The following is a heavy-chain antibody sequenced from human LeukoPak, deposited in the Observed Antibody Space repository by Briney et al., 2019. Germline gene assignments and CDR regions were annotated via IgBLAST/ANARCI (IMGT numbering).Heavy chain of an antibody. CDR1: GFTFSSYG. J-gene: IGHJ4*02. V-gene: IGHV3-30*02. D-gene: IGHD1-26*01. CDR2: IRYDGSNK. Sequence: GGSLRLSCAASGFTFSSYGMHWVRQAPGKGLEWVAFIRYDGSNKYYADSVKGRVTISRDNSKNTLYLQMNSLRAEDTAVYYCAKVGATSEDYWGQGTLVTVSS. CDR3: AKVGATSEDY.